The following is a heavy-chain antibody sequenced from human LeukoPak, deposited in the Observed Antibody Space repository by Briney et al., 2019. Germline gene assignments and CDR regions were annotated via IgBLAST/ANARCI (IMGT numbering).Heavy chain of an antibody. V-gene: IGHV3-11*05. Sequence: GGSLRLSCAASGFSFSEYYMSWIRQAPGKGLEWIAYISSGRSGPIYTNHADSVKGRFSISRDNTKNSLSLQMNSLRAEDTAVYYCARAPPDVDTTMAMDHWGRGTLVTVSS. J-gene: IGHJ4*02. D-gene: IGHD5-18*01. CDR2: ISSGRSGPI. CDR3: ARAPPDVDTTMAMDH. CDR1: GFSFSEYY.